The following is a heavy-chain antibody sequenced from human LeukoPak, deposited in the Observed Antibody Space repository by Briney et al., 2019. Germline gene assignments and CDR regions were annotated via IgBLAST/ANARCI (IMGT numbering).Heavy chain of an antibody. CDR1: GFTLGNYA. J-gene: IGHJ4*02. CDR2: VIGSSGST. V-gene: IGHV3-23*01. Sequence: PGGSLRLSCAASGFTLGNYAMNWVRQAPGKGLEWVSVVIGSSGSTDYADSVKGRFTISRDNSKNTLYLEMNSLRAEDTAIYYCAKGSYDYIEIGYFDYWGQGTLVTVSS. CDR3: AKGSYDYIEIGYFDY. D-gene: IGHD5-12*01.